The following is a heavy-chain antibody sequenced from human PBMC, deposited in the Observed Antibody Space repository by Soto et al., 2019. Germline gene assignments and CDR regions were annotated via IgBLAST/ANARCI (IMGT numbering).Heavy chain of an antibody. V-gene: IGHV4-4*07. CDR1: GGSISSYY. CDR3: ARAGYCSGGSCYIGDPNWFDP. Sequence: SETLSLTCTVSGGSISSYYWSWIRQPAGKGLEWIGRIYTSGSTNYNPSLKSRVTMSVDTSKNQFSLKLSSVTAADTAVYYCARAGYCSGGSCYIGDPNWFDPWGQGTLVTVS. CDR2: IYTSGST. D-gene: IGHD2-15*01. J-gene: IGHJ5*02.